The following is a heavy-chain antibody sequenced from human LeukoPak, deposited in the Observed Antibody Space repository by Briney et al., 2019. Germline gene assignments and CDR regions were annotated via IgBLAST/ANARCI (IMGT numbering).Heavy chain of an antibody. D-gene: IGHD3-10*01. CDR2: INHSGST. CDR1: GGSFSGYY. J-gene: IGHJ6*03. CDR3: ARRSDVITMVRGVIIRNYYYYYMDV. Sequence: SETLSLTCAVYGGSFSGYYWSWIRQPPGKGLEWIGEINHSGSTNYNPSLKSRVTISVGTSKNQFSLKLSSVTAADTAVYYCARRSDVITMVRGVIIRNYYYYYMDVWGKGTTVTISS. V-gene: IGHV4-34*01.